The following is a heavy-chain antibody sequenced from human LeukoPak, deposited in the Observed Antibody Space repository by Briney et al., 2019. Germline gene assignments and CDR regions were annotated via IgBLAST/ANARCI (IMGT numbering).Heavy chain of an antibody. Sequence: KPSETLSLTCAVSGYSISSGYYWGWIRPPAGKGLEWIGIIYHSGSTYYNPSLKSRVTISVDTSKNQFSLKLSSVTAADTAVYYCTRVDIVVVPAASQYYFDYWGQGTLVTVSS. CDR1: GYSISSGYY. V-gene: IGHV4-38-2*01. CDR3: TRVDIVVVPAASQYYFDY. J-gene: IGHJ4*02. D-gene: IGHD2-2*01. CDR2: IYHSGST.